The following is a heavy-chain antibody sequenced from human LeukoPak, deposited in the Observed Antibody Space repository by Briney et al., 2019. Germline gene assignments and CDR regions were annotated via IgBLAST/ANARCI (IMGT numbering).Heavy chain of an antibody. CDR1: GGSFSGYY. CDR3: ARAGNDILTGYYS. D-gene: IGHD3-9*01. Sequence: ASETLSLTCAVYGGSFSGYYWSWIRQPPGKGLEWIGEINHSGSNNYNPSLKSRVTISVETSKNQFSLKLSSVTAADTAVYYCARAGNDILTGYYSWGQGTLVTVSS. J-gene: IGHJ4*02. V-gene: IGHV4-34*01. CDR2: INHSGSN.